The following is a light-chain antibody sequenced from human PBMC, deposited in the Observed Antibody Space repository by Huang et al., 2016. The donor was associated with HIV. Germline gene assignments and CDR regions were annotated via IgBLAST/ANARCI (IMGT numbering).Light chain of an antibody. Sequence: DIQMTQSPSSLSPSVGDRVTITCRASQGISNSLAWYQQKPGKAPKRLRHSTARLESGVPARFSGSGSGTDYTLTISSLHPEDFATYYCQQYYSTPTFGQGTKVEIK. CDR2: STA. J-gene: IGKJ1*01. CDR1: QGISNS. CDR3: QQYYSTPT. V-gene: IGKV1-NL1*01.